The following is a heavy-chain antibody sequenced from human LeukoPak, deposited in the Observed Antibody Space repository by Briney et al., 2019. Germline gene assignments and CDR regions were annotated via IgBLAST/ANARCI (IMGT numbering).Heavy chain of an antibody. V-gene: IGHV3-74*01. Sequence: GGSLRLSCAASGFTFSSYWMHWVRQAPGKGLVWVSRINTDGSSTSYADSVKGRFTISRDSAKNTLYLQMNSLRAEDTAVYYCASGYTYYYYYMDVWGKGTTVTVSS. J-gene: IGHJ6*03. CDR1: GFTFSSYW. CDR3: ASGYTYYYYYMDV. D-gene: IGHD5-12*01. CDR2: INTDGSST.